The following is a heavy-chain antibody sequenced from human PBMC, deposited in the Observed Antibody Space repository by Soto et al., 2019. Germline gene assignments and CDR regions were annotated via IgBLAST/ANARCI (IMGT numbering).Heavy chain of an antibody. J-gene: IGHJ6*02. CDR2: IYYSGIT. CDR1: GGSISSGGYY. D-gene: IGHD6-6*01. V-gene: IGHV4-31*03. CDR3: ARQGSSSIYYYGMDV. Sequence: PSETLSLTCTVSGGSISSGGYYWTWIRQHPGKGLEWIGYIYYSGITYYNPSLKSRVTISVDTSKNQFSLKLISVTAADTAVYYCARQGSSSIYYYGMDVWGQGTTVTVSS.